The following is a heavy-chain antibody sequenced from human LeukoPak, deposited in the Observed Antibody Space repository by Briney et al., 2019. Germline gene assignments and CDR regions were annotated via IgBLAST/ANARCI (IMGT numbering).Heavy chain of an antibody. Sequence: GRSLRLSCAASGFTFDNYAIHWVRQAPGKGLEWVSLISGDGGSTYYADYMKCRFTISRDNSKNSLYLQMNSLRTEDTALYYCARDSQEFFQHWGQGTLVSVS. V-gene: IGHV3-43*02. CDR3: ARDSQEFFQH. CDR1: GFTFDNYA. CDR2: ISGDGGST. J-gene: IGHJ1*01.